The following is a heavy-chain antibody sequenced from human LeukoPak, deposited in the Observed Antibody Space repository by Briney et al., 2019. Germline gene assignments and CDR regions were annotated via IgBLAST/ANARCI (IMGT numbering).Heavy chain of an antibody. CDR1: GFIFSNYA. V-gene: IGHV3-23*01. J-gene: IGHJ4*02. Sequence: GASLLLSCAASGFIFSNYAMSWVRPAPGKGLEWVSAIGRGSSTYYADSVKGRFTISRDNSKNTLYLQLNRLRAEDTAVYYCAKWGDYDILTGYYDSDYWGQGTLVTVSS. CDR2: IGRGSST. D-gene: IGHD3-9*01. CDR3: AKWGDYDILTGYYDSDY.